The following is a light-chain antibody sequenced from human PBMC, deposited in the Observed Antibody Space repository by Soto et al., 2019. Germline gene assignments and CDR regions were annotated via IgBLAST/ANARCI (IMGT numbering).Light chain of an antibody. J-gene: IGKJ1*01. CDR3: QQYNSYSPT. CDR1: QSISVW. CDR2: KAS. V-gene: IGKV1-5*03. Sequence: DIQMTKSPSTLSASVGDRVTITCRASQSISVWLAWYQQKAGKAPNLLIYKASRLESGVPSRFSGSGSETEFTLTISGLQPGDSATYYCQQYNSYSPTVGQGTKVDSK.